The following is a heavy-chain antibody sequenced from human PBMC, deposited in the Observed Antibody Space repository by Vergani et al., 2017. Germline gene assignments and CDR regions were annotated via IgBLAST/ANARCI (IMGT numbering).Heavy chain of an antibody. V-gene: IGHV4-4*07. CDR3: AREAYCSSTSCYKDYYYMDV. CDR1: GGSISSYY. Sequence: QVQLQESGPGLVKPSETLPLTCTVSGGSISSYYWSWIRQPAGKGLEWIGRIYTSGSTNYNPSLKSRVTMSVDTSKNQFSLKLSSVTAADTAVYYCAREAYCSSTSCYKDYYYMDVWGKXP. J-gene: IGHJ6*03. D-gene: IGHD2-2*02. CDR2: IYTSGST.